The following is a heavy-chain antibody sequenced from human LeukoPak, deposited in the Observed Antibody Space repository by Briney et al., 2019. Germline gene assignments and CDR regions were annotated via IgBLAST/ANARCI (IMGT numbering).Heavy chain of an antibody. V-gene: IGHV3-21*01. D-gene: IGHD3-22*01. J-gene: IGHJ4*02. CDR3: ARDYYDGDY. Sequence: GGSLRLSCAASGSTFSSYSMYWVCQAPGKGLEWVSSISSSSYIYYADSVKGRFTISRDNAKNSMYLQMNSLRAEDTAVYYCARDYYDGDYWGQGTLVTVSS. CDR1: GSTFSSYS. CDR2: ISSSSYI.